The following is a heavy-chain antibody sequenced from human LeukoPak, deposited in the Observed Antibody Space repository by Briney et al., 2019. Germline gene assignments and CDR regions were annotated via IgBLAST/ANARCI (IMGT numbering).Heavy chain of an antibody. Sequence: SETLSLTCTVSGASINNYYWAWIRRPPGKELEWVGYIYYSGDTLYSPSLNSRVTISIDTSRTQFSLKLTSVTAADTAVYYCARGGYSYLEGMDVWGQGTTVTVSS. CDR1: GASINNYY. D-gene: IGHD5-18*01. V-gene: IGHV4-59*08. J-gene: IGHJ6*02. CDR3: ARGGYSYLEGMDV. CDR2: IYYSGDT.